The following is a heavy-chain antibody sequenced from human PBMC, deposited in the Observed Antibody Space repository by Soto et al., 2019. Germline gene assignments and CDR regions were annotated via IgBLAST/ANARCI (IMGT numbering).Heavy chain of an antibody. V-gene: IGHV4-59*01. J-gene: IGHJ5*02. CDR3: ARTPRSGYPYNWFDP. CDR1: GGSISSYY. D-gene: IGHD3-3*01. CDR2: IYYSGST. Sequence: SETLSLTCTVSGGSISSYYWSWIRQPPGKGLEWIGYIYYSGSTNYNPSLKSRVTISVDTSKNQFSLKLSSVTAADTAVYYCARTPRSGYPYNWFDPWGQGTLVTVSS.